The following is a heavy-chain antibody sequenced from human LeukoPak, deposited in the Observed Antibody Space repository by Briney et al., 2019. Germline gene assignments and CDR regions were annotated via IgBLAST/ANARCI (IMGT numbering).Heavy chain of an antibody. CDR2: MNPNSGNT. V-gene: IGHV1-8*01. D-gene: IGHD6-13*01. CDR3: ARDHQQLVLNNDAFDI. CDR1: GYTFTSYD. J-gene: IGHJ3*02. Sequence: ASVKVSCKASGYTFTSYDINWVRQATGQGLEWMGWMNPNSGNTGYAQKFQGRVTMTRNTSISTAYVELSSLRSEDTAVYYCARDHQQLVLNNDAFDIWGQGTMVTVSS.